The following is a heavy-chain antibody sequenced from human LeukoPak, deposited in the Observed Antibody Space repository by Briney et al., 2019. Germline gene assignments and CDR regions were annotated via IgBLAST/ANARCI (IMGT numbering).Heavy chain of an antibody. CDR3: TSGPRIGRYFDY. V-gene: IGHV3-15*01. D-gene: IGHD1-26*01. CDR1: GFTFNNAW. Sequence: GGSLRLSCAASGFTFNNAWMNWVRQVPGKGLEWVGRVKSKTDGGTTDYAAPVQGRFTISRDDSEDTLYLHMNSLKTEDTAVYYCTSGPRIGRYFDYWGQGTLVTVSS. J-gene: IGHJ4*02. CDR2: VKSKTDGGTT.